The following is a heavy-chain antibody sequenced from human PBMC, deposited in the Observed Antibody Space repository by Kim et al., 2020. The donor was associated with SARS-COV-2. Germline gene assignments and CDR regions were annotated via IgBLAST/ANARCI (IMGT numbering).Heavy chain of an antibody. CDR3: ARGGGSDSGGWGDYGDYGVYAFDI. CDR1: GFTFSSYE. J-gene: IGHJ3*02. CDR2: ISSSGSTI. Sequence: GGSLRLSCAASGFTFSSYEMNWVRQAPGKGLEWVSYISSSGSTIYYADSVKGRFTISRDNAKNSLYLQMNSLRAEDTAVYYCARGGGSDSGGWGDYGDYGVYAFDIWGQGTMVTVSS. V-gene: IGHV3-48*03. D-gene: IGHD4-17*01.